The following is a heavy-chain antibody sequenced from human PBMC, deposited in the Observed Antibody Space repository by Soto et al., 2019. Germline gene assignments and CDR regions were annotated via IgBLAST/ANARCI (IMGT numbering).Heavy chain of an antibody. CDR1: GGTFSSYS. D-gene: IGHD3-10*01. J-gene: IGHJ4*02. Sequence: SLKVSCKSSGGTFSSYSISWVRQAPGQGLEWMGRIIPILGIANYAQKFQGRVTITADKSTSTAYMELSSLRSEDTAVYYCAREEYYYGSGAFFDYWGQGTLVTVSS. CDR3: AREEYYYGSGAFFDY. V-gene: IGHV1-69*04. CDR2: IIPILGIA.